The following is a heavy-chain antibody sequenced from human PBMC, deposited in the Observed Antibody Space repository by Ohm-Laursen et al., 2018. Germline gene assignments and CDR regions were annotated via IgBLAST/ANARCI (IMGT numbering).Heavy chain of an antibody. Sequence: SETLSLTCIVSGGSISSLYWSWIRQPPGKGMEYMGHIYYSGSTNYNPSLKSRVTISVDTSKNQFSLKLSFVTAADTAVYYCARHGWVGATIWFDPWGQGTLVTVSS. J-gene: IGHJ5*02. CDR2: IYYSGST. CDR3: ARHGWVGATIWFDP. D-gene: IGHD1-26*01. CDR1: GGSISSLY. V-gene: IGHV4-59*08.